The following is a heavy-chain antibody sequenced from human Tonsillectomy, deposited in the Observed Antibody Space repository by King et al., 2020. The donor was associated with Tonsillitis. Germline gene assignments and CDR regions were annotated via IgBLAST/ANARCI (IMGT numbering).Heavy chain of an antibody. CDR2: FSAYNGNT. CDR1: GYTFTSYG. CDR3: ARDWGVMGATVDY. D-gene: IGHD1-26*01. J-gene: IGHJ4*02. Sequence: QLQLVQSGAEVKKPGASVKVSCKASGYTFTSYGISWVRQAPGQGLEWRGWFSAYNGNTNYQQNLQGRVTMTPDTSTTTAYMELRSLRSDDTAVYYCARDWGVMGATVDYWGQGTLVTVSS. V-gene: IGHV1-18*01.